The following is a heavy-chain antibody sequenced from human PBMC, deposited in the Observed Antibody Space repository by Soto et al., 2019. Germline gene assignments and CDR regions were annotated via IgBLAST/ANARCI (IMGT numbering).Heavy chain of an antibody. D-gene: IGHD1-1*01. V-gene: IGHV1-2*04. Sequence: QVQLVQSGAEVKKHGASVKVSSKASGYTFTGYYMHWVRQAPGQGLEGMGWINPNSGGTNYAQKFQGWVTMTRATSISTAYMELSGLRSDATAVYYCARGGVVSTGTSCPHYYYYGMDVWGQGTTVTVSS. CDR3: ARGGVVSTGTSCPHYYYYGMDV. J-gene: IGHJ6*02. CDR1: GYTFTGYY. CDR2: INPNSGGT.